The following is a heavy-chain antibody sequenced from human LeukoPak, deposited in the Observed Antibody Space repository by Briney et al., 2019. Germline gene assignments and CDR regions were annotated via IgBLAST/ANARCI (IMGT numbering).Heavy chain of an antibody. D-gene: IGHD3-10*01. CDR3: ARDMVRGVIVYYFDY. V-gene: IGHV3-21*01. CDR2: ISSSSSYI. CDR1: GFTFSSYS. J-gene: IGHJ4*02. Sequence: GGSLRLSCAASGFTFSSYSMNWVRQAPGKGLEWVSSISSSSSYIYYADSVKGRFTISRDNAKNSLYLQMNSLRAEDTAVYCCARDMVRGVIVYYFDYWGQGTLVTVSS.